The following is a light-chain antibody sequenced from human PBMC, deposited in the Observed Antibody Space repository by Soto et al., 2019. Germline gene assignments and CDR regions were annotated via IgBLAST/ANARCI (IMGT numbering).Light chain of an antibody. CDR1: SSNLGAGYD. Sequence: QSVLTQPPSVSGAPGQRVTISCSGSSSNLGAGYDVQWYRQFPGTAPKLLIYANSVRPSGVPDRSSGSKSGTSASLAITGLQAEDEADYYCKSYDSSLIVSKVFGTGTKVTVL. CDR3: KSYDSSLIVSKV. J-gene: IGLJ1*01. V-gene: IGLV1-40*01. CDR2: ANS.